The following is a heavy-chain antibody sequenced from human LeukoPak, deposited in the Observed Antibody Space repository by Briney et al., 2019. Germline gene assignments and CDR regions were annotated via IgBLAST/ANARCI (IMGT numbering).Heavy chain of an antibody. CDR2: IYDSGST. V-gene: IGHV4-59*01. CDR3: ARLPGVGYCSSTSCYALDAFDI. CDR1: GGSISTYY. Sequence: SETLSLTCTVSGGSISTYYWSWIRQPPGKGLEWIGYIYDSGSTNYSPSLKSRVTISANTSKNQISLKLSSVTAADTAVYYCARLPGVGYCSSTSCYALDAFDIWGQGTMVTVSS. J-gene: IGHJ3*02. D-gene: IGHD2-2*01.